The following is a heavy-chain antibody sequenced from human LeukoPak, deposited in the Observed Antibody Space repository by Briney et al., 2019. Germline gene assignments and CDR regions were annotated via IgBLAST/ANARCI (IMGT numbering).Heavy chain of an antibody. CDR3: ARDLAMVRETNWFDP. V-gene: IGHV1-2*02. Sequence: ASVKVSCKASGYIFTGYYMHWVRQAPGQGLEWMGWINPNSGDTNYAQKFQGRVTVTRDTSISTAYMELSRLRSDDTAVYYCARDLAMVRETNWFDPWGQGTLVTVSS. CDR2: INPNSGDT. CDR1: GYIFTGYY. D-gene: IGHD3-10*01. J-gene: IGHJ5*02.